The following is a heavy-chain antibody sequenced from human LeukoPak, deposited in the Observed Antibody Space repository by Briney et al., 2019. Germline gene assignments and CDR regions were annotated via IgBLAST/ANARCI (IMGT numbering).Heavy chain of an antibody. V-gene: IGHV4-4*07. CDR1: GGSISSYY. J-gene: IGHJ2*01. CDR3: ARGGTPTTLTYFDL. Sequence: SETLSLTCTVSGGSISSYYWSWIRQPAGKGLEWIGRIYTSGSTNYNPSLKSRVTMSVDTSKNQFSLKLSSVTAADTAVYSCARGGTPTTLTYFDLWGRGTLVTVAS. D-gene: IGHD4-11*01. CDR2: IYTSGST.